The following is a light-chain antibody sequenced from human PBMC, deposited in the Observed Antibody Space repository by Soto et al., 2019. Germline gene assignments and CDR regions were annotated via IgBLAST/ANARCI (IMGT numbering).Light chain of an antibody. CDR3: QQYGSSPPIT. V-gene: IGKV3-20*01. J-gene: IGKJ5*01. Sequence: PGVRATLSCRASQGVSSGYLAWYHQKPGQAPRLLIFATSRRATGIPDRFSGSWSGTDFTLTISRVEREDVGVHYGQQYGSSPPITIGQGTRLEIK. CDR2: ATS. CDR1: QGVSSGY.